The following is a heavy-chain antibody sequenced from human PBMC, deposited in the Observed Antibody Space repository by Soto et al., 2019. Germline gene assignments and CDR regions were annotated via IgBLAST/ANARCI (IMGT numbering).Heavy chain of an antibody. D-gene: IGHD5-12*01. CDR3: AIRRDGYNFQDY. V-gene: IGHV3-23*01. CDR2: ISGSGGST. Sequence: GGSLRLSCAASGFTFSSYAMSWVRQAPGKGLEWVSAISGSGGSTYYADSVKGRFTISRDNSKNTLYLQMNSLRAEDTAVYYCAIRRDGYNFQDYWGQGTLVTVSS. J-gene: IGHJ4*02. CDR1: GFTFSSYA.